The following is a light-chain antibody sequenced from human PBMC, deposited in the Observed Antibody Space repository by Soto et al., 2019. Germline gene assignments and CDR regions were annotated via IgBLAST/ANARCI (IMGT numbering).Light chain of an antibody. Sequence: IVMTQFPDSLAVSLGERAAVNCKSSQSVLYSSNNKNDLGLYQQKPEQPHKLLIYCASTRESWVPDRFSGSGSGTHFTLTINSLQAEDVEVYYCQQYYSPPYTFGQGTKREIK. CDR1: QSVLYSSNNKND. CDR2: CAS. J-gene: IGKJ2*01. V-gene: IGKV4-1*01. CDR3: QQYYSPPYT.